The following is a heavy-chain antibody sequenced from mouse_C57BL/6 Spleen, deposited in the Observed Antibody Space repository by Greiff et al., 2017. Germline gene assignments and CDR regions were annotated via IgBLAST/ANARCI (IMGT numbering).Heavy chain of an antibody. V-gene: IGHV2-9*01. Sequence: VKVVESGPGLVAPSQSLSITCTVSGFSLTSYGVDWVRQPPGKGLEWLGVIWGGGSTNYNSALMSRLSNSKDNSKSQVFLKMNSRQTDDTAMYYCAKRGDHYYGSSPSYAMDYWGQGTSVTVSS. CDR3: AKRGDHYYGSSPSYAMDY. CDR1: GFSLTSYG. J-gene: IGHJ4*01. CDR2: IWGGGST. D-gene: IGHD1-1*01.